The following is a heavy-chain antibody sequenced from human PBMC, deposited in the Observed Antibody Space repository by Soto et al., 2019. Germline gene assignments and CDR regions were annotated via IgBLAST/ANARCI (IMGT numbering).Heavy chain of an antibody. V-gene: IGHV1-69*01. CDR3: ARRGYSYGQYYYYYYGMDV. Sequence: QVQLVQSGAEVKKPGSSVKVSCKASGGTFSSYGITWVRQAPGQGLEWMGGIIPIFGTANYAQKFQGRVTITADESTSTAYMELSSLRSEDTAVYYCARRGYSYGQYYYYYYGMDVWGQGTTVTVSS. CDR2: IIPIFGTA. D-gene: IGHD5-18*01. J-gene: IGHJ6*02. CDR1: GGTFSSYG.